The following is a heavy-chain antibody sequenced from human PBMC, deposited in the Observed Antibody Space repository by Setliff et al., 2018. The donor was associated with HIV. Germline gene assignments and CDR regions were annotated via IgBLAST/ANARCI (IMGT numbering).Heavy chain of an antibody. Sequence: SVKVSCKASGYTFTSYAMHWVRQAPGQRLEWMGGIIPIFGTANYAQKFQGRVTITTDESTSTAYMELSSLRAEDTAVYYCARKAGYCPHGGCWSPPDYWGQGTLVTVSS. CDR2: IIPIFGTA. CDR1: GYTFTSYA. J-gene: IGHJ4*02. CDR3: ARKAGYCPHGGCWSPPDY. D-gene: IGHD2-8*01. V-gene: IGHV1-69*05.